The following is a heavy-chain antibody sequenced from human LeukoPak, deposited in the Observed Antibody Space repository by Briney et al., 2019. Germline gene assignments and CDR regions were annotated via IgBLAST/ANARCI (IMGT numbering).Heavy chain of an antibody. D-gene: IGHD2-15*01. CDR1: GGTFSSYA. V-gene: IGHV1-69*04. CDR3: ARHSPPYCSGGSCPLQH. CDR2: IIPILGIA. Sequence: SVKVSCKASGGTFSSYAISWVRQAPGQGLEWMGRIIPILGIANYAQKFQGRVTITADKSTSTAYMELSSLRSEDTAVYYCARHSPPYCSGGSCPLQHWGQGTLVTVSS. J-gene: IGHJ1*01.